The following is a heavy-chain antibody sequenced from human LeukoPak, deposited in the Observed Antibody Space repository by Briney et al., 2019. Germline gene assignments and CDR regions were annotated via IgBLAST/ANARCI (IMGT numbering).Heavy chain of an antibody. CDR3: ARAGWLRDYPHYMDV. J-gene: IGHJ6*03. CDR2: ISSSSSYI. V-gene: IGHV3-21*01. D-gene: IGHD5-12*01. CDR1: GFTFSSYA. Sequence: GGSLRLSCVTSGFTFSSYAMNWVRQAPGKGLEWVSCISSSSSYIYYADSMKGRFTISRDNAKNSLYLQMNSLRAEDTAVYYCARAGWLRDYPHYMDVWGKGTTVTVSS.